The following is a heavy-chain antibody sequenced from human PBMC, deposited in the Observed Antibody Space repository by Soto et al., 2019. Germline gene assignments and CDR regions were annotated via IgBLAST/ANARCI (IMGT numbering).Heavy chain of an antibody. CDR1: GFTFSSYW. CDR3: ARGSSSGYHYYYGMDV. D-gene: IGHD3-22*01. V-gene: IGHV3-74*01. Sequence: GGSLRLSCAASGFTFSSYWMHWVRQAPGKGLVWVSRINSDGSSTSYADSVKGRFTISRDNAKNTLYLQMNSLRAEDTAVYYCARGSSSGYHYYYGMDVWGQGATVTVSS. CDR2: INSDGSST. J-gene: IGHJ6*02.